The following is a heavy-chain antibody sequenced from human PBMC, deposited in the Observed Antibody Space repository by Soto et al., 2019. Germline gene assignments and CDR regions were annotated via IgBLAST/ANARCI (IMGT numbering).Heavy chain of an antibody. D-gene: IGHD1-1*01. Sequence: PWGSLRLSCAASGFAFISYAISFCRQTPGKGLEWVSLINDNGRTTYYADSVKGRLTISRDNSKNTLYLQLNSLRAEDTAVYYCTAGTISDWYTFWGQGTLVTVSS. V-gene: IGHV3-23*01. CDR3: TAGTISDWYTF. CDR1: GFAFISYA. CDR2: INDNGRTT. J-gene: IGHJ4*02.